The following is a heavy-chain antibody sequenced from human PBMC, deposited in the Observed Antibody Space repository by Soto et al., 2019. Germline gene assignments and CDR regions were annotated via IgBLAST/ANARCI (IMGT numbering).Heavy chain of an antibody. J-gene: IGHJ4*02. CDR1: GYTFASYG. CDR3: ARDPSYGDSVDY. V-gene: IGHV1-18*01. CDR2: ISAYNGNT. D-gene: IGHD4-17*01. Sequence: ASVKVSCKASGYTFASYGIRWVRQAPGQGLEWMGWISAYNGNTNYAQKLQGRVTMTTDTSTSTAYMELRSLRSDDTAVYYCARDPSYGDSVDYWGQGTLVTVSS.